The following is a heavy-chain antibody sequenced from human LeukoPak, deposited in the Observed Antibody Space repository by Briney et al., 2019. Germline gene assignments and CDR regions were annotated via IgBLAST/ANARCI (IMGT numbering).Heavy chain of an antibody. CDR3: AKDASYYYDSSGYYTNPAEDSDY. Sequence: GTSLRLSCAASGFTFSSYGMHWVRQAPGKGLEWVAVISYDGSNKYYADSVKGRFTISRDNSKNTLYLQMNSLRAEDTAVYYCAKDASYYYDSSGYYTNPAEDSDYWGQGTLVTVSS. CDR2: ISYDGSNK. D-gene: IGHD3-22*01. J-gene: IGHJ4*02. V-gene: IGHV3-30*18. CDR1: GFTFSSYG.